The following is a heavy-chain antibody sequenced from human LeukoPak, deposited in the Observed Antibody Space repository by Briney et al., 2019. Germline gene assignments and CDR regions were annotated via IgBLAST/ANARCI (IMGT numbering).Heavy chain of an antibody. CDR3: AREAYSSKWDYYFDY. Sequence: GGSLRLSCVASEFTFSDYDMNWVCQAPGKGLEWVSYISSSGGTVYYADSVQGRFTISRDNAKNSLYLQMNSLRAEDTAVYYCAREAYSSKWDYYFDYWGQGTLVTVSS. D-gene: IGHD6-13*01. CDR2: ISSSGGTV. CDR1: EFTFSDYD. V-gene: IGHV3-48*03. J-gene: IGHJ4*02.